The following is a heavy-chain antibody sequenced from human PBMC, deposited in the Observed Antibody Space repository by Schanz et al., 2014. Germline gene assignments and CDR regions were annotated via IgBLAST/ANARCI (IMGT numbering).Heavy chain of an antibody. CDR3: ATMWGYCTATACQILEVLDV. Sequence: QVQLVQSGAEVKKPGSSMKVSCKASGGTFSTYPINWLRQAPGQGLEWMGRIIPIHGIVNYAQRFQDRVRITADKSTSTAYMELSSLRSDDTAVYYCATMWGYCTATACQILEVLDVWGQGTTGTVS. D-gene: IGHD2-8*02. CDR2: IIPIHGIV. J-gene: IGHJ3*01. V-gene: IGHV1-69*02. CDR1: GGTFSTYP.